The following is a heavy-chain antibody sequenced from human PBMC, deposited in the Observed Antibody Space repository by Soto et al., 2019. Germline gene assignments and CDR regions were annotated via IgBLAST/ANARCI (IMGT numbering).Heavy chain of an antibody. CDR2: IYHSGST. Sequence: PSETLSLTCAVSGGSISSGGYSWSWIRQPPGKGLEWIGYIYHSGSTYYNPSLKSRVTISVDRSKNQFSLKLSSVTAADTAVYYCARGLWFGDPAAGDWFDPWGQGTLVTVSP. V-gene: IGHV4-30-2*01. CDR1: GGSISSGGYS. D-gene: IGHD3-10*01. CDR3: ARGLWFGDPAAGDWFDP. J-gene: IGHJ5*02.